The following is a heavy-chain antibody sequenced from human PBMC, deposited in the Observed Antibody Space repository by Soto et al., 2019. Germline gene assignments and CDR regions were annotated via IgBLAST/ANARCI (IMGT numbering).Heavy chain of an antibody. Sequence: ASVKVSCKASGGTFSSYTISWVRQAPGQGLEWMGRIIPILGIANYAQKFQGRVTITADKSTSTAYMELSSLRSEDTAVYYCARDLDIVVVPAAIAGIIGAFDIWGQGTMVTVSS. D-gene: IGHD2-2*02. J-gene: IGHJ3*02. CDR1: GGTFSSYT. V-gene: IGHV1-69*04. CDR3: ARDLDIVVVPAAIAGIIGAFDI. CDR2: IIPILGIA.